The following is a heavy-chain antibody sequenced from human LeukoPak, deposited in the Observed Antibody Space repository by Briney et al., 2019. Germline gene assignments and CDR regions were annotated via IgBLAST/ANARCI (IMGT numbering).Heavy chain of an antibody. CDR3: AKSPVLREEVDY. J-gene: IGHJ4*02. V-gene: IGHV3-23*01. CDR1: GFTFSGYA. Sequence: GGSLRLSCAASGFTFSGYAMSWVRQAPGKGLEWVSAISGSGGSTYYADSVKGRFTISRDNSKNTLYLQMNSLRAEDTAVYYCAKSPVLREEVDYWGQGTLVTVSS. D-gene: IGHD2-15*01. CDR2: ISGSGGST.